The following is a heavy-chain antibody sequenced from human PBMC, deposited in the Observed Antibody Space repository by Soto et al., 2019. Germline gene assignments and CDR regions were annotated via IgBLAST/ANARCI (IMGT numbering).Heavy chain of an antibody. CDR2: ISAYNGNT. Sequence: GASVKVSCKASGYTFTSYGISWVRQAPGQGLEWMGWISAYNGNTNYAQKLQGRVTMTTDTSTSTAYMELRSLRYDDTAVYYCAKIGIPDYYESSGYTYWGQGTLVTAPQ. J-gene: IGHJ4*02. CDR3: AKIGIPDYYESSGYTY. V-gene: IGHV1-18*01. D-gene: IGHD3-22*01. CDR1: GYTFTSYG.